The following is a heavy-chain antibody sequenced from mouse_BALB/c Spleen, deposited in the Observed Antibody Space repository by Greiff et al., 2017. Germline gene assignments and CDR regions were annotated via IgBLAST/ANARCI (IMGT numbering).Heavy chain of an antibody. J-gene: IGHJ3*01. CDR1: GFTFSDYG. CDR2: ISNLAYSI. CDR3: ASPYGYDGSWFAY. V-gene: IGHV5-15*02. Sequence: EVKLMESGGGLVQPGGSRKLSCAASGFTFSDYGMAWVRQAPGKGPEWVAFISNLAYSIYYADTVTGRFTISRENAKNTLYLEMSSLRSEDTAMYYCASPYGYDGSWFAYWGQGTLVTVSA. D-gene: IGHD2-2*01.